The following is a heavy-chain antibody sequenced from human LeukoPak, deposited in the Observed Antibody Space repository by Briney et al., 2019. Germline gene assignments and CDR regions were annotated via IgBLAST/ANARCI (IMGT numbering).Heavy chain of an antibody. Sequence: ASVKVSCKASGYTFTSYDINWVRQATGQGLEWMGWMNPNSGNTGYAQKFQGRVTMTRNTSTSTAYMELSSLRSEDTAVYYCARAQRSVPRVVGATRLGYYFDYWGQGTLVTVSS. CDR2: MNPNSGNT. V-gene: IGHV1-8*01. J-gene: IGHJ4*02. CDR3: ARAQRSVPRVVGATRLGYYFDY. D-gene: IGHD1-26*01. CDR1: GYTFTSYD.